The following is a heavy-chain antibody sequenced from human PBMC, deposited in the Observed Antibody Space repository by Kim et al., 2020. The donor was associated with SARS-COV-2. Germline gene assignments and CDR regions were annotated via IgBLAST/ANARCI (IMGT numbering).Heavy chain of an antibody. CDR3: PKTYDFWSGYYPI. Sequence: YTQKFQGRVTITRATSASTAYMELSSLRSEDTAVYYCPKTYDFWSGYYPIWGQGTLVTVSS. V-gene: IGHV1-3*01. D-gene: IGHD3-3*01. J-gene: IGHJ4*02.